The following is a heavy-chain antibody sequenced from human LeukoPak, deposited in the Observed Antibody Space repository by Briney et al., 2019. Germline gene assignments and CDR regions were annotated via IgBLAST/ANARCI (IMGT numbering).Heavy chain of an antibody. CDR1: GYTFSSYD. D-gene: IGHD5-18*01. J-gene: IGHJ6*03. Sequence: SVKVSCKASGYTFSSYDINWVRQATGQGLEWMGGIIPIFGTANYAQKFQGRVTITADKSTSTAYMELSSLRSEDTAVYYCARNPGRVYSNGYGDYYYYYMDVWGKGTTVTVSS. CDR2: IIPIFGTA. V-gene: IGHV1-69*06. CDR3: ARNPGRVYSNGYGDYYYYYMDV.